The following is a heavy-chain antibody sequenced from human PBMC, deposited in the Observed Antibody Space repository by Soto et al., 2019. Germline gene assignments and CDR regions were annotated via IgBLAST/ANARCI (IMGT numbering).Heavy chain of an antibody. CDR2: IIPIFGTA. J-gene: IGHJ6*02. CDR1: GGTFSSYA. D-gene: IGHD6-6*01. CDR3: ARKGYSSSSYYYYGMDV. V-gene: IGHV1-69*01. Sequence: QMQLVQSGAEVKKPGSSVKVSCKASGGTFSSYAISWVRQAPGQGLEWMGGIIPIFGTANYAQKFQGRVTITADESTSTAYMELSSLRSEDTAVYYCARKGYSSSSYYYYGMDVWGQGTTVTVSS.